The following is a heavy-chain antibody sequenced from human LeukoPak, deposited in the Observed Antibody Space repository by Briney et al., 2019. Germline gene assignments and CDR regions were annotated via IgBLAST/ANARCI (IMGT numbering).Heavy chain of an antibody. D-gene: IGHD2-15*01. CDR3: ARIQRYCSGGSCYSDYGMDV. CDR2: IEQDGSEK. CDR1: GFTFSSYW. Sequence: GGSLRLSCAASGFTFSSYWMSWVRQAPGKGLEWVANIEQDGSEKYYVDSVKGRFTISRDNAKNSLYLQMNSLRAEDTAVYYCARIQRYCSGGSCYSDYGMDVWGQGTTVTVSS. V-gene: IGHV3-7*01. J-gene: IGHJ6*02.